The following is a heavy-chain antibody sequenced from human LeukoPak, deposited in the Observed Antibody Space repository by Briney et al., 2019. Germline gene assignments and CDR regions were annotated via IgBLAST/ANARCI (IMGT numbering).Heavy chain of an antibody. J-gene: IGHJ4*02. D-gene: IGHD2-21*01. CDR3: ARVTYGYFDY. CDR2: INPSGGNT. CDR1: GYTFTSYY. V-gene: IGHV1-46*01. Sequence: ASVKVSCKASGYTFTSYYMHWVRQAPGQGLEWMGIINPSGGNTNYPQKLQGRVTMTTDTSTSTVYMELRSLRSDDTAVYYCARVTYGYFDYWGQGTLVTVSS.